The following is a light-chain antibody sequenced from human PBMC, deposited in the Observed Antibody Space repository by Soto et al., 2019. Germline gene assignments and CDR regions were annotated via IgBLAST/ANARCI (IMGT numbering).Light chain of an antibody. V-gene: IGKV1-9*01. CDR3: QQLNSYAF. Sequence: DIQLTQSPSFLSASVGDRVTITCRASQGISSYLAWYQQKPGKAPKLLIYAASTLQSGFPSRFSGSGSGTEFTLTISSLQPEDFATYYCQQLNSYAFFGGGTKVEIK. CDR1: QGISSY. J-gene: IGKJ4*01. CDR2: AAS.